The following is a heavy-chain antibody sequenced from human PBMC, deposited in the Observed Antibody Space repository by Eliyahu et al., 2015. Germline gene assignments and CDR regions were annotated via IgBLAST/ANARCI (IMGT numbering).Heavy chain of an antibody. J-gene: IGHJ4*02. V-gene: IGHV5-51*01. Sequence: EVQLVQSGAEVKKPGXSLXISCKGSGYSFXSYWXGWVRQMPGKGLEWMGIIYPGDSDTRYSPSFQGQVTISADKSISTAYLQWSSLKASDTAMYYCARELYSGSYYRDAYYFDYWGQGTLVTVSS. D-gene: IGHD1-26*01. CDR3: ARELYSGSYYRDAYYFDY. CDR2: IYPGDSDT. CDR1: GYSFXSYW.